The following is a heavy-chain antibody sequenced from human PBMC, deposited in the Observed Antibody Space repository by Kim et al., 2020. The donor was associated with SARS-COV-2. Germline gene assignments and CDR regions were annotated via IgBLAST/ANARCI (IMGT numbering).Heavy chain of an antibody. Sequence: GGSLRLSCAASGFTFSSYAMSWVRQAPGKGLEWVSAISGSGGSTYYADSVKGRFTISRDNSKNTLYLQMNSLRAEDTAVYYCAKDAGDIVATITWYFDLWGRGTLVTVSS. J-gene: IGHJ2*01. CDR1: GFTFSSYA. CDR3: AKDAGDIVATITWYFDL. CDR2: ISGSGGST. V-gene: IGHV3-23*01. D-gene: IGHD5-12*01.